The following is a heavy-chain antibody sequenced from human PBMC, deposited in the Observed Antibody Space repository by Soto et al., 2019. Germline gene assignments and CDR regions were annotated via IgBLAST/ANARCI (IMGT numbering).Heavy chain of an antibody. Sequence: EVQLLESGGGLVQPGGSLRLSCAASGFTFSNNAMSWVRQAPGKGLYWVSGISGSATSTWYADSVRGRFTISRDNSENPLYMQMNRLRAEDTAVYYCAKDLPYYGSGSVGWFGPWGQGTLVTVSS. CDR1: GFTFSNNA. V-gene: IGHV3-23*01. CDR2: ISGSATST. J-gene: IGHJ5*02. CDR3: AKDLPYYGSGSVGWFGP. D-gene: IGHD3-10*01.